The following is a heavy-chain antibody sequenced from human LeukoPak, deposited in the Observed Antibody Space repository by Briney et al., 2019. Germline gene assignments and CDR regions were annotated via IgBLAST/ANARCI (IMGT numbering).Heavy chain of an antibody. D-gene: IGHD2-15*01. V-gene: IGHV3-64D*06. Sequence: PAGGSLRLSCSASGFPFNTYAIHWVRQAPGKGLEYVASISSNGDNTDFADSAKGRFTISRDNSKSTLFLQMNSLRAEDTAVYFCTRDSALLGVAFDLWGQGTVVTVSS. CDR3: TRDSALLGVAFDL. J-gene: IGHJ3*01. CDR1: GFPFNTYA. CDR2: ISSNGDNT.